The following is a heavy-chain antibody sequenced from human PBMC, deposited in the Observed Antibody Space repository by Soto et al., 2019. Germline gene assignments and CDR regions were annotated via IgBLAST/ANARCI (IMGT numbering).Heavy chain of an antibody. CDR1: GDSVSSNRGA. V-gene: IGHV6-1*01. Sequence: SQTLSLTCDISGDSVSSNRGAWTWIRQSPSRGLEWLGRTYYRSKWYNEYGLSVKSRITINADTCKNQFSLQLNSVTPEDAAVYYCARWDHDYGYLHVWGLGTTVTVS. CDR2: TYYRSKWYN. D-gene: IGHD4-17*01. J-gene: IGHJ6*02. CDR3: ARWDHDYGYLHV.